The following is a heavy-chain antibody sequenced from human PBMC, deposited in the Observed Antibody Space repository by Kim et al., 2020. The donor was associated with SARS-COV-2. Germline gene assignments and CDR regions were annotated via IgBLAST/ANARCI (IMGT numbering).Heavy chain of an antibody. V-gene: IGHV1-46*01. CDR1: GYTFTSYY. Sequence: ASVKVSCKASGYTFTSYYMHWVRQAPGQGLEWMGIINPSGGSTSYAQKFQGRVTMTRDTSTSTVYMELSSLRSEDTAVYYCARRGTLLVWGIAVAGTAYYYGMDVWGQGTTVTVSS. D-gene: IGHD6-19*01. CDR3: ARRGTLLVWGIAVAGTAYYYGMDV. J-gene: IGHJ6*02. CDR2: INPSGGST.